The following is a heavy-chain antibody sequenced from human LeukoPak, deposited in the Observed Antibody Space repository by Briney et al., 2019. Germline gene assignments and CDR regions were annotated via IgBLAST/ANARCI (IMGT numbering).Heavy chain of an antibody. Sequence: SETLSLTCTVSGGSISSYYWSWIRQPPGKGLEWIGYIYYSGSTNYNPSLKSRVTISVDTSKNQFSLKLSSVTAADTAVYYCARDYGRLQLSAFDIWGQGTMVTVSS. CDR3: ARDYGRLQLSAFDI. V-gene: IGHV4-59*01. CDR2: IYYSGST. J-gene: IGHJ3*02. D-gene: IGHD5-24*01. CDR1: GGSISSYY.